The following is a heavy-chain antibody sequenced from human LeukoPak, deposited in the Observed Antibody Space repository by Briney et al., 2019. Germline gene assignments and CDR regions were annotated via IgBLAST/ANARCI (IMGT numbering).Heavy chain of an antibody. Sequence: PGGSLRLSCGTSGFIFRTYAMTWVRQAPGKGLEWVSTITDIGDRAFYIDSVRGRFTISRDDSKNTLYLQMNSLRAEDTAVYYCAKVSVVAGRNAFDIWGQGTMVTVSS. D-gene: IGHD3-22*01. CDR2: ITDIGDRA. J-gene: IGHJ3*02. CDR1: GFIFRTYA. V-gene: IGHV3-23*01. CDR3: AKVSVVAGRNAFDI.